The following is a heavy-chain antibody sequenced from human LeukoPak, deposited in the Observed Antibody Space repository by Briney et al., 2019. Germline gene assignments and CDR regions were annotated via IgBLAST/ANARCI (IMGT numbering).Heavy chain of an antibody. CDR1: GFTFSSYS. CDR3: ARGSAMVNDY. Sequence: PGGSLRLSCAASGFTFSSYSMNWVRQAPGKGLEWVSSISSSSSYIYYADSVKGRFTISRDNARNSLYLQMNSLRAEDTAVYYCARGSAMVNDYWGQGTLVTVSS. CDR2: ISSSSSYI. J-gene: IGHJ4*02. D-gene: IGHD4/OR15-4a*01. V-gene: IGHV3-21*01.